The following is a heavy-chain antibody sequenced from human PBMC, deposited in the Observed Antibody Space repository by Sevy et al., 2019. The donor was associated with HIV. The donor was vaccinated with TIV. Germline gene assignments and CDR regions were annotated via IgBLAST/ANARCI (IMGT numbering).Heavy chain of an antibody. CDR3: GRDSGRSYDSDFYSMDV. CDR2: LSSSTSTI. V-gene: IGHV3-48*02. Sequence: GGSLRLSCAASGFSFSGYNMNWVRQAPGKGLEWVSYLSSSTSTIQYADSVKGRFTISRDNAKNSLFLQMNSLRDEDTAVYYCGRDSGRSYDSDFYSMDVWGQGTTVTVSS. CDR1: GFSFSGYN. J-gene: IGHJ6*02. D-gene: IGHD3-10*01.